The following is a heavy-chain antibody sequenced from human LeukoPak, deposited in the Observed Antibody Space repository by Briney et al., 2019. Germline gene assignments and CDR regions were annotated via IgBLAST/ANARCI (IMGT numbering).Heavy chain of an antibody. V-gene: IGHV1-2*02. CDR2: INPNSGGT. CDR3: AREHSSSSGKVFDY. CDR1: GYTFPGYY. J-gene: IGHJ4*02. Sequence: GASVKVSCKASGYTFPGYYMHWVRQAPGQGLEWMGWINPNSGGTNYAQKFQGRVTMTRDTSISTAHVELSRLRSDDTAVYYCAREHSSSSGKVFDYWGQGTLVTVSS. D-gene: IGHD6-6*01.